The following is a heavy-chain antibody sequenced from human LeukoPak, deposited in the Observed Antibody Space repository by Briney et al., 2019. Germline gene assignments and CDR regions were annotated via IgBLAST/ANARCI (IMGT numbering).Heavy chain of an antibody. CDR2: ISYDGSNK. V-gene: IGHV3-30-3*01. Sequence: GGSLRPSCAASGFTFSSYAMHWVRQAPGKGLEWVAVISYDGSNKYYADSVKGRFTISRDNSKNTLYLQMNSLRAEDTAVYYCARAWGRYYYYGMDVWGQGTTVTVSS. J-gene: IGHJ6*02. CDR3: ARAWGRYYYYGMDV. CDR1: GFTFSSYA. D-gene: IGHD7-27*01.